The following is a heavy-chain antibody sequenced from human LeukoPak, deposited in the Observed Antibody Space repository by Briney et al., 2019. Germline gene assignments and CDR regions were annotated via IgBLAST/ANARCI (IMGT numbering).Heavy chain of an antibody. CDR2: IYSGGST. J-gene: IGHJ6*02. CDR1: GFTVSSNY. Sequence: GGSLRLSCAASGFTVSSNYMSWVRQAPGKGLEWVSVIYSGGSTYYADSVKGRFTISRDNSKNTLYLQMNSLRAEDTAVYYCARDRGHYYYYGMDVWAKGPRSPSP. V-gene: IGHV3-53*01. CDR3: ARDRGHYYYYGMDV. D-gene: IGHD5-12*01.